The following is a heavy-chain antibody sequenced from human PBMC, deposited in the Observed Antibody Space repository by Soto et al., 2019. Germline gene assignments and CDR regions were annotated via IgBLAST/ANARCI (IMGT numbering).Heavy chain of an antibody. CDR1: GFSFSIYA. V-gene: IGHV3-23*01. CDR3: AVAVAGPTAIGY. CDR2: IIGNAKDI. Sequence: GSLRLSCAASGFSFSIYAMNWVRQAPGKGLEWVSGIIGNAKDIYYADSVKGRFTISRDNSKNTLFLQMSSLRADDTAVYYCAVAVAGPTAIGYWGQGTLVTVSS. D-gene: IGHD6-19*01. J-gene: IGHJ4*02.